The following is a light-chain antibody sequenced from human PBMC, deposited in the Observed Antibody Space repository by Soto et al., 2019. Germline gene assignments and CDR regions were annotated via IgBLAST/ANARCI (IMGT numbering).Light chain of an antibody. CDR2: GAS. V-gene: IGKV3-20*01. CDR1: QSVSSSY. Sequence: EIVLTQSPGTLSLSPGERATLSCRASQSVSSSYLAWYQQKPGQAPRLLIYGASSRATGIPDRFSGSGSGTDFTHTISRLEPEDFAVYYCQQYGSSRGWTSGQGTKLEI. CDR3: QQYGSSRGWT. J-gene: IGKJ1*01.